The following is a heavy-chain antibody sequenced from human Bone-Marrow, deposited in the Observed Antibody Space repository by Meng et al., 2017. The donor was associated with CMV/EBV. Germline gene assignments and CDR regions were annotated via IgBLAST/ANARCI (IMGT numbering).Heavy chain of an antibody. J-gene: IGHJ6*02. CDR3: ARVDVTIFGVVIGDGMDV. Sequence: ASVKVSCKASGYAFTDYFIHWVRQAPGQGVEWMGWINPKTGGTNYAQSFQGRVTMTRDTSIGTAYMELRRLKSDDTAVYYCARVDVTIFGVVIGDGMDVWGQGTTVTVSS. CDR2: INPKTGGT. V-gene: IGHV1-2*02. D-gene: IGHD3-3*01. CDR1: GYAFTDYF.